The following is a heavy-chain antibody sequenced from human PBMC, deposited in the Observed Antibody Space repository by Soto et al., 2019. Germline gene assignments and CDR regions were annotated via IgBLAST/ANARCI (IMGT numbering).Heavy chain of an antibody. J-gene: IGHJ6*02. CDR3: ARLGGYCSGGSCPYGMDV. CDR2: ISSSSSSYI. D-gene: IGHD2-15*01. CDR1: GFTFSSYS. V-gene: IGHV3-21*01. Sequence: VGSLRLSCAASGFTFSSYSMNWVRQAPGKGLEWVSSISSSSSSYIYYADSVKGRFTISRDNAKNSLYLQMNSLRAEDTAVYYCARLGGYCSGGSCPYGMDVWGQGTTVTVSS.